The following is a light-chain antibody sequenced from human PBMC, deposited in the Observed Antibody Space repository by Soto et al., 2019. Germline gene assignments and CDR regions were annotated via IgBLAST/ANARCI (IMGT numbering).Light chain of an antibody. CDR2: DAS. Sequence: VLTQSPATLSLSPGERATLSCRASQSVSSYLAWYQQKPGQAPRLLIYDASNRATGIPARFSGSGSGTDFTLTISSLEPEEFAVYYCHHRSKWPYTFGQGTKLEIK. J-gene: IGKJ2*01. CDR3: HHRSKWPYT. V-gene: IGKV3-11*01. CDR1: QSVSSY.